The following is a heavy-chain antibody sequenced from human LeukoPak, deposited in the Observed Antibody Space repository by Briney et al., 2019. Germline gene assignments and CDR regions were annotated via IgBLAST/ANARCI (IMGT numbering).Heavy chain of an antibody. V-gene: IGHV3-23*01. D-gene: IGHD2-2*01. CDR3: VLLSPRYCSSTSCYSFDY. CDR2: ISGSGGST. J-gene: IGHJ4*02. CDR1: GFTFSSYA. Sequence: GGSLRLSCAASGFTFSSYAMSWVRQAPGKGLEWVSAISGSGGSTYYADSVKGRFTISRDNSKNTLYLQMNSLRAEDTAVYYCVLLSPRYCSSTSCYSFDYWGQGTLVTVSS.